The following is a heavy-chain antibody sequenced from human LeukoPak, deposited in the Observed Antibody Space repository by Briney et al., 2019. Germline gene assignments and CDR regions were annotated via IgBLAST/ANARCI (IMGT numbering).Heavy chain of an antibody. J-gene: IGHJ2*01. CDR3: ARDGYFDL. CDR2: ISALNGNT. Sequence: GASVKVSCKASGYTFTTHGIAWVRQAPGQGLEWMGWISALNGNTNYAQSLQGRVTMTTDTSTNTAYMELRSLRSDDTAVYYCARDGYFDLWGRGTLVAVSS. V-gene: IGHV1-18*01. CDR1: GYTFTTHG.